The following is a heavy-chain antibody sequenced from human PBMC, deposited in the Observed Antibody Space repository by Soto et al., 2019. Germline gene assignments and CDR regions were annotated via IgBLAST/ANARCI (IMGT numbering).Heavy chain of an antibody. D-gene: IGHD6-6*01. J-gene: IGHJ4*02. CDR2: FYSGGDT. CDR1: GFTVNTKH. CDR3: VGAMGSGSSAGVY. Sequence: EVELVESGGGLIQPGGSLRLSCAASGFTVNTKHMSWVRQAPGKGLEWVSVFYSGGDTNYADSVKGRFTISRDSAKNTLYLYMNSLRLDDTALYYCVGAMGSGSSAGVYCGQGTLVTVSS. V-gene: IGHV3-53*01.